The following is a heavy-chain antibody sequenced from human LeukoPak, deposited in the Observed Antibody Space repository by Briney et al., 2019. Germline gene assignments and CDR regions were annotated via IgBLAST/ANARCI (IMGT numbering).Heavy chain of an antibody. CDR1: GFTFSSYW. J-gene: IGHJ3*02. CDR2: INTDGSST. CDR3: ARADEPRDAFDI. Sequence: GGSLRLSCAASGFTFSSYWMHWVRQAPGKGLVWVSRINTDGSSTSYAHSVKGRFTISRDNAKNTLYLQMNSLRAEDTAVYYCARADEPRDAFDIWGQGTMVTVSS. V-gene: IGHV3-74*01.